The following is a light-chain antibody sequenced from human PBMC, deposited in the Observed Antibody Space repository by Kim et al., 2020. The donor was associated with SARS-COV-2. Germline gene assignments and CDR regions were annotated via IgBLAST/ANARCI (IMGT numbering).Light chain of an antibody. CDR1: NSDIGAYNF. CDR3: CSYAGTWIPYV. V-gene: IGLV2-11*01. J-gene: IGLJ1*01. CDR2: DVN. Sequence: QSALTQPRSVSGSPGQSVTISCTGTNSDIGAYNFVSWYQQHPGKAPKLMIYDVNKRPSGVPDRFSGSKSGNTASLTIAGLQADDEADYYCCSYAGTWIPYVFGTGTEVTVL.